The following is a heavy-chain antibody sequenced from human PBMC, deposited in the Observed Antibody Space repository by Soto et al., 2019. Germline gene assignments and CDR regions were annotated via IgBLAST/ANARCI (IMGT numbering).Heavy chain of an antibody. Sequence: GGSLRLSCGVSGFIVSRSYMTWVRQAPGKGLEWVALIWYDGSNEYYADSVRGRFTAPRDTSKNTLYLQMNSLRAEDTAVYYCARSRIPGIDYYYYGMDVWGQGTTVTVSS. CDR1: GFIVSRSY. J-gene: IGHJ6*02. CDR3: ARSRIPGIDYYYYGMDV. CDR2: IWYDGSNE. D-gene: IGHD1-20*01. V-gene: IGHV3-33*08.